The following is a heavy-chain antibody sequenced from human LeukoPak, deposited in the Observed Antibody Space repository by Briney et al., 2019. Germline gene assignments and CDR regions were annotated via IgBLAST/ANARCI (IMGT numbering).Heavy chain of an antibody. J-gene: IGHJ6*03. V-gene: IGHV3-23*01. CDR1: GATFSSYG. CDR3: AKNGDRGAYCTGGTCYPYFYYYMDV. Sequence: GGTLRLSCAASGATFSSYGMSWVRQAPGKGLEWFSSISSTGGTTYYADSVKGRFTISRDNSKNTLYLQMNSLRAEDTAIYYCAKNGDRGAYCTGGTCYPYFYYYMDVWGKGTTVTI. CDR2: ISSTGGTT. D-gene: IGHD2-15*01.